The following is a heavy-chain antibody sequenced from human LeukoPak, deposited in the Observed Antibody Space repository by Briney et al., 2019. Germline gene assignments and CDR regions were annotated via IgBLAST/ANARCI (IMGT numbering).Heavy chain of an antibody. CDR1: GFTFSSYW. V-gene: IGHV3-7*01. CDR3: ARAIAVAGQYYFDY. CDR2: IKQDGSEK. J-gene: IGHJ4*02. Sequence: PGGSLRLSCAASGFTFSSYWMSWVRQAPGKGLEWVANIKQDGSEKYYVDSVKGRSTISRDNAKNSLYLQVNSLRAEDTAVYYCARAIAVAGQYYFDYWGQGTLVTVSS. D-gene: IGHD6-19*01.